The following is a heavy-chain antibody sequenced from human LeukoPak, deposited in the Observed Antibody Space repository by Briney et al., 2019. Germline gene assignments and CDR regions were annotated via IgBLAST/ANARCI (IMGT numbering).Heavy chain of an antibody. CDR2: INPNSGGT. CDR1: GYTFTGYY. Sequence: ASVKVSCKASGYTFTGYYMHWVRQAPGQGLEWMGWINPNSGGTNYAQKFQGRVTMTRDTSISTAYMELNSLRAEDTAVYYCARESMTTVVTLSIDYWGQGTLVTVSS. D-gene: IGHD4-23*01. J-gene: IGHJ4*02. V-gene: IGHV1-2*02. CDR3: ARESMTTVVTLSIDY.